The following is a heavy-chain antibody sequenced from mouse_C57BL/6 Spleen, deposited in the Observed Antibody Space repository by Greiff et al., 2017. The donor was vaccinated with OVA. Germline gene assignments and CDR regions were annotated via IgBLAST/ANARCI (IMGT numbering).Heavy chain of an antibody. J-gene: IGHJ2*01. Sequence: QVQLQQSGAELVKPGASVKISCKASGYAFSSYWMNWVKQRPGKGLEWIGQIYPGDGDTNYNGKFKGKATLTADKSSSPAYMQLSSLTSEDSAVYFCARRPYYGSSYHFDYWGQGTTLTVSS. CDR2: IYPGDGDT. CDR3: ARRPYYGSSYHFDY. D-gene: IGHD1-1*01. CDR1: GYAFSSYW. V-gene: IGHV1-80*01.